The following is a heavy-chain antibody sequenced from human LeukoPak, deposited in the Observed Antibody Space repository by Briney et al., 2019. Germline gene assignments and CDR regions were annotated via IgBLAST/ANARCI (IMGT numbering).Heavy chain of an antibody. CDR3: VREREKQWLF. CDR1: SASISSSPYY. D-gene: IGHD6-19*01. V-gene: IGHV4-39*02. Sequence: PSETLSLTCTVSSASISSSPYYWGWIRQSPGKGLEWIGSISYSGTTYYNPSLKSRVTISVDTSKNHFSLKLSSVTAADTAVYYCVREREKQWLFWGQGTLVPVSS. CDR2: ISYSGTT. J-gene: IGHJ4*02.